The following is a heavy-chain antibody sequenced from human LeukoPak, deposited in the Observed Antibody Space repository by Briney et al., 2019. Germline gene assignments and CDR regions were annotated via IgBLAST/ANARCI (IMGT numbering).Heavy chain of an antibody. J-gene: IGHJ3*02. V-gene: IGHV3-33*01. Sequence: PGRSLRLSCAASGFIFSSCGMHWVRQAPGKGLEWVAVVWNDGSNKYYADSVKGRFTISRDNPKNTLYLQMNSLRAEDTAVYYCARDRSGSYDAFDIWGQGTMVTVS. D-gene: IGHD1-26*01. CDR1: GFIFSSCG. CDR3: ARDRSGSYDAFDI. CDR2: VWNDGSNK.